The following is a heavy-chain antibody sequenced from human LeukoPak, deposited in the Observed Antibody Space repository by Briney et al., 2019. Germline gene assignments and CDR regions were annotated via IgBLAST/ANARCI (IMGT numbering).Heavy chain of an antibody. CDR1: GGSISSYY. J-gene: IGHJ6*02. CDR2: IYYSGST. CDR3: ARVPGVYYYYGMDV. D-gene: IGHD2-8*01. Sequence: SETLSLTCTVSGGSISSYYWSWIRQPPGKGLEWTGYIYYSGSTNYNPSLKSRVTISVDTSKNQFSLKLSSVTAADTAVYYCARVPGVYYYYGMDVWGQGTTVTVSS. V-gene: IGHV4-59*01.